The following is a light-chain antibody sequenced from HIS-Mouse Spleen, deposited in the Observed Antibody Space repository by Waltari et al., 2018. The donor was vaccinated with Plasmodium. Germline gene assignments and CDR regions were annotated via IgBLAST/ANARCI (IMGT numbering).Light chain of an antibody. CDR3: CSYAGSSTGVV. CDR2: AGS. V-gene: IGLV2-23*01. J-gene: IGLJ2*01. Sequence: QSALTQPASVSGSPGQSITISCTGTSSDVWSYYLVSWYQQHPGKAPKLMLYAGSTRPSGVSNGCSGYKSGKTASLTISGVQAEDEADYYCCSYAGSSTGVVFGGGTKLTVL. CDR1: SSDVWSYYL.